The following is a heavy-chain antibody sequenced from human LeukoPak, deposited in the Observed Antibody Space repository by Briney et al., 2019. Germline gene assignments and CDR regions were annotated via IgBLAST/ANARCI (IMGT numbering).Heavy chain of an antibody. D-gene: IGHD3-10*01. J-gene: IGHJ3*01. Sequence: ASVKVSCKASGYTFTRYYIHWLRQAPGQGIEWMGWIDPNTGGTNFAQKFQGRITMTRDTSINTVYMELNRLRSDDTAVYYCTKNQYSGTIITPLDPFDVWGQGTMVTVSS. V-gene: IGHV1-2*02. CDR3: TKNQYSGTIITPLDPFDV. CDR2: IDPNTGGT. CDR1: GYTFTRYY.